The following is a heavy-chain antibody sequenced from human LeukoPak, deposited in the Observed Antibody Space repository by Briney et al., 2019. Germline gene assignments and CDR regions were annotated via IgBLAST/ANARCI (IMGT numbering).Heavy chain of an antibody. CDR2: INDSGTT. CDR1: SEFFSGYY. CDR3: ARGPPYAPGVLDV. Sequence: TWETLSLTCGVSSEFFSGYYWGWIRQPPGKGLEWIGDINDSGTTKYNPTLESRVTVSIDTSKNQFSLKLPSVTAADTAVYFCARGPPYAPGVLDVWGKGTTVTISS. V-gene: IGHV4-34*01. J-gene: IGHJ6*04. D-gene: IGHD7-27*01.